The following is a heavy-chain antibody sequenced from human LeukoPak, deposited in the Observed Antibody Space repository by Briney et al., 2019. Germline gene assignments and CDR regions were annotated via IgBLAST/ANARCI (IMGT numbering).Heavy chain of an antibody. J-gene: IGHJ5*02. CDR3: ARGKGIAAAGTRWFDP. Sequence: ASVKVSCKASGGTFSSYAISWVRQAPGQGLEWMGGIIPIFGTANYAQKFQGRVTITADESTSTAYMELSSLRSEDTAVYYCARGKGIAAAGTRWFDPWGQGTLVTVSS. CDR2: IIPIFGTA. V-gene: IGHV1-69*13. CDR1: GGTFSSYA. D-gene: IGHD6-13*01.